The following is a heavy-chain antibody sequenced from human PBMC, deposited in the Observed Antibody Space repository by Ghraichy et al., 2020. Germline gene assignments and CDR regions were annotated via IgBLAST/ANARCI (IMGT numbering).Heavy chain of an antibody. CDR2: ISGSGGST. CDR1: GFTFSSYA. J-gene: IGHJ6*02. V-gene: IGHV3-23*01. CDR3: APIVDYGDYGGMDV. Sequence: SCAASGFTFSSYAMSWVRQAPGKGLEWVSAISGSGGSTYYADSVKGRFTISRDNSKNTLYLQMNSLRAEDTAVYYCAPIVDYGDYGGMDVWGQGTTVTVSS. D-gene: IGHD4-17*01.